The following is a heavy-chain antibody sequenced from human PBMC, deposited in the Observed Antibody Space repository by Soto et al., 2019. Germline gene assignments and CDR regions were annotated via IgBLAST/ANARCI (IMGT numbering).Heavy chain of an antibody. V-gene: IGHV4-31*03. Sequence: QVQLQESGPGLVKPSQTLSLTCTVSGGSISSGGYYWSWIRQHPGKGLEWIGYIYYSGSTYYNPSLKSRVTISVDTSKNQFSLKLSSVTAADTAVYYCARGIVAHTPSGAFGAFDIWGQGTMVTVSS. J-gene: IGHJ3*02. D-gene: IGHD3-22*01. CDR3: ARGIVAHTPSGAFGAFDI. CDR1: GGSISSGGYY. CDR2: IYYSGST.